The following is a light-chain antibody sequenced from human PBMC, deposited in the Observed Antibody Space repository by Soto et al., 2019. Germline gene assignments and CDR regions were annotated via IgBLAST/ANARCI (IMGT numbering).Light chain of an antibody. Sequence: QSALTQPPSTSGTPGQRVTISCFGSSSNIGSNSVNWFQQLPGTAPRLLIYTYDQRPSGVPDRFSGSKSVTSASLAISWLQSEDEGDYYCAAWDDSLNGYVFGTGTKLTVL. CDR2: TYD. V-gene: IGLV1-44*01. CDR3: AAWDDSLNGYV. J-gene: IGLJ1*01. CDR1: SSNIGSNS.